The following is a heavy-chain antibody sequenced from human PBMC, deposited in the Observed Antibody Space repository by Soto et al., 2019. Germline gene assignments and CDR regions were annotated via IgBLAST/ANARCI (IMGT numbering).Heavy chain of an antibody. CDR3: ARDRVESGYPEYFQH. CDR1: GFTVSSNY. Sequence: EVQLVESGGGLIQPGGSLRLSCAASGFTVSSNYMSWVRQAPGKGLEWVSVIYSGGSTYCADSVKGRFTISRDNSKNTLYLQMNSLRAEDTAVYYCARDRVESGYPEYFQHWGQDTLVTVSS. V-gene: IGHV3-53*01. J-gene: IGHJ1*01. CDR2: IYSGGST. D-gene: IGHD3-22*01.